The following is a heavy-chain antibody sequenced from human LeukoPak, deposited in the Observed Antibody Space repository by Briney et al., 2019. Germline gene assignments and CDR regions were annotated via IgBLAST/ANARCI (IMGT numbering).Heavy chain of an antibody. D-gene: IGHD3-3*01. V-gene: IGHV3-23*01. Sequence: GGSLRLSCAASGFTFSSYAMSWVRQAPGKGLEWVSAISGSGGSTYYADSVKGRFTISRDNSKNTLYLQMNSLRAEDTAVYYCAKDKFGLRFLEWLSNWFDPWGQGTLVAVSS. J-gene: IGHJ5*02. CDR2: ISGSGGST. CDR1: GFTFSSYA. CDR3: AKDKFGLRFLEWLSNWFDP.